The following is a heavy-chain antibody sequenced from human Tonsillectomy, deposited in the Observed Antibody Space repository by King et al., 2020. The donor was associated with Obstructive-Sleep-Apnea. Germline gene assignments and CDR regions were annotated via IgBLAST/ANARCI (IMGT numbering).Heavy chain of an antibody. CDR2: ISGSGSST. V-gene: IGHV3-23*04. D-gene: IGHD3-22*01. Sequence: VQLVESGGGLVQPGGSLRLSCAASGFTFNNYAMSWVRQAPGKGLEWVSTISGSGSSTYYADSVKGRFTISRDNSKNTLYLQMNSLRAEDTAEYYCAKVGPYYYDSTGYYDYPVFDYWGQGTLVIVSS. CDR3: AKVGPYYYDSTGYYDYPVFDY. CDR1: GFTFNNYA. J-gene: IGHJ4*02.